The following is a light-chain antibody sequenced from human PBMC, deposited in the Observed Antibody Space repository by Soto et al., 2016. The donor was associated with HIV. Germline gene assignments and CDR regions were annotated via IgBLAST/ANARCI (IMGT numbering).Light chain of an antibody. Sequence: DFVMTQSPLSLAVTLGQPATISCRSSQSLVHSDGHTYLHWFQQRPGQSPRRLIYKVSNRDSGVPDRFSGSGSGTDFTLKISRVEAEDVGVYYCWQGIHWPPWTFGQGTKVEVK. V-gene: IGKV2-30*02. CDR2: KVS. CDR1: QSLVHSDGHTY. CDR3: WQGIHWPPWT. J-gene: IGKJ1*01.